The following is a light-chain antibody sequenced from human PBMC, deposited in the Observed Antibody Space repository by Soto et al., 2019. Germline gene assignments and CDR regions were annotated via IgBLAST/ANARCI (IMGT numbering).Light chain of an antibody. V-gene: IGKV3-11*01. CDR2: DAS. Sequence: EIVLTQSPATLPLSPGERATLSCRASQSIRSNLAWYQQRPGQAPRLLLYDASKRATGIPARFSSSGSGTDFTLTISSLEPEDFAVYYCQQRRGTFGQGTKLEI. CDR1: QSIRSN. J-gene: IGKJ2*02. CDR3: QQRRGT.